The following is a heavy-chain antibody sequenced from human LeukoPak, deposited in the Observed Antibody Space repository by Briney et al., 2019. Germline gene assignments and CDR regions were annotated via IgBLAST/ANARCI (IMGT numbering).Heavy chain of an antibody. CDR2: ISYDGSNK. D-gene: IGHD2-2*01. Sequence: GGSLRLSCAASGFTFSSYAMHWVRQAPGKGLDWVAVISYDGSNKYYADSVKGRFTISRDNSKNTLYLQINSLRAEDTAVYYCSRVRFDPDIVVVPAAYIDYWGQGTLVTVSS. CDR3: SRVRFDPDIVVVPAAYIDY. CDR1: GFTFSSYA. J-gene: IGHJ4*02. V-gene: IGHV3-30-3*01.